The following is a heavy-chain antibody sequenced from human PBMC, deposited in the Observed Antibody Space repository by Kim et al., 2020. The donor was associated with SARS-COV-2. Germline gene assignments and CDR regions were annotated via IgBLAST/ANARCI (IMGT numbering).Heavy chain of an antibody. V-gene: IGHV3-11*04. CDR3: ARDQDSGYDLAFDY. J-gene: IGHJ4*02. Sequence: ADSEKGRFTISRDNAKNALYLQMNSLRAEDTAVYYCARDQDSGYDLAFDYWGQGTLVTVSS. D-gene: IGHD5-12*01.